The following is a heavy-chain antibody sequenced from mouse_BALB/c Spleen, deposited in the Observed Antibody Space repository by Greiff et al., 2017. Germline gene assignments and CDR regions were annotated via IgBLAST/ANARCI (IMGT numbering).Heavy chain of an antibody. CDR1: GYSITSDYA. CDR3: ARGGLLRTTFAY. Sequence: EVQLQQSGPGLVKPSQSLSLTCTVTGYSITSDYAWNWIRQFPGNKLEWMGYISYSGSTSYNPSLKSRISITRDTSKNQFFLQLNSVTTEDTATYYCARGGLLRTTFAYWGQGTLVTVSA. D-gene: IGHD2-3*01. CDR2: ISYSGST. J-gene: IGHJ3*01. V-gene: IGHV3-2*02.